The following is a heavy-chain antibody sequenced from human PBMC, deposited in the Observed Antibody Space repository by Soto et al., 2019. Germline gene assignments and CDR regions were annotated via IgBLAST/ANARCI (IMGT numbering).Heavy chain of an antibody. V-gene: IGHV4-30-2*01. CDR1: GGSVTGGGYS. CDR2: IYPTGTT. Sequence: QLQLQESGSGVVQPSQTLSLTCSVSGGSVTGGGYSWSWIRQPLGKGLEWIGYIYPTGTTSHNPSLKSRVTISIDTSKNQFYLKLTSVTAADTAVYYCVRDRGACSRNYYLSRGMDVWGRGTTVTVSS. CDR3: VRDRGACSRNYYLSRGMDV. J-gene: IGHJ6*02. D-gene: IGHD3-10*02.